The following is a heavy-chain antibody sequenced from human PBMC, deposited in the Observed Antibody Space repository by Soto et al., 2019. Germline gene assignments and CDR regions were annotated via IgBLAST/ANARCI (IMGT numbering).Heavy chain of an antibody. CDR1: GGSFSGYY. D-gene: IGHD3-10*01. J-gene: IGHJ4*02. Sequence: QVQLQQWGAGLLKPSETLSLTCAVYGGSFSGYYWSWIRQPPGKGLEWIGEINHSGSTNYNPSLKSRVTIAVDPSKNQFSQKLSSVTAAATAVYYCAREGLVVRGVPFDHWGQGTLVTVSS. CDR3: AREGLVVRGVPFDH. CDR2: INHSGST. V-gene: IGHV4-34*01.